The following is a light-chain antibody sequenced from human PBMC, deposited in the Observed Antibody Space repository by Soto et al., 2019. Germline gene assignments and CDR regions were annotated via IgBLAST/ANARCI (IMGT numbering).Light chain of an antibody. Sequence: EIVLTHYPATLSLSPGERASLSCRASQSIDGYLVSYQQKPGQPPRLLFYDASTRATGIPARFSACGSGTDFTLTIHALEPEDYAVYYCQQRCNWPHTFGGGNKVEMK. J-gene: IGKJ4*01. CDR1: QSIDGY. CDR2: DAS. CDR3: QQRCNWPHT. V-gene: IGKV3-11*01.